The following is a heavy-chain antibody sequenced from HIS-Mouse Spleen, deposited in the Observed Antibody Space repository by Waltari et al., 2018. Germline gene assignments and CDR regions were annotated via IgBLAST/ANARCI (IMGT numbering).Heavy chain of an antibody. V-gene: IGHV4-30-2*01. D-gene: IGHD3-22*01. CDR3: ARGSPWKPPTYYYDSSGYPNAFDI. CDR1: GGSISGGGHS. J-gene: IGHJ3*02. CDR2: IYHRGST. Sequence: QLQLQESGSGLVKPSQTLSLTCAVSGGSISGGGHSWSWIRPPPGQGLEWLGYIYHRGSTHYNPSLKSRVTISVDRSKNQFSLKLSSVTAADTAVYYCARGSPWKPPTYYYDSSGYPNAFDIWGQGTMVTVSS.